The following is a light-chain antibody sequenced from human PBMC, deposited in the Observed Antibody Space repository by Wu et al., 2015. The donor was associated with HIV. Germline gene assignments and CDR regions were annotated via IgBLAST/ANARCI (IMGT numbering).Light chain of an antibody. J-gene: IGKJ5*01. CDR2: GAS. CDR3: QQYGSSPIT. V-gene: IGKV3-20*01. CDR1: QSVTNNY. Sequence: EIVLTQSPGTLSLSPGERATLSCRASQSVTNNYLAWYQQKPGQAPRLLIYGASTRATGIPDRFSASGSGTDFTLTITRLEPEDSAVYYCQQYGSSPITFGQGTRVEIK.